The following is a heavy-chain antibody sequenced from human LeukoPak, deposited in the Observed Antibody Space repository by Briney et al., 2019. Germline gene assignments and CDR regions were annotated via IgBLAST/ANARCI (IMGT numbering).Heavy chain of an antibody. CDR3: ASGAAAESQFDY. Sequence: ASVKVSCKASGYTFTGYYMHWVRQAPGQGLEWMGGIIPIFGTANYAQKFQGRVTITTDESTSTAYMGLSSLRSEDTAVYYCASGAAAESQFDYWGQGTLVTVSS. CDR2: IIPIFGTA. V-gene: IGHV1-69*05. CDR1: GYTFTGYY. D-gene: IGHD6-13*01. J-gene: IGHJ4*02.